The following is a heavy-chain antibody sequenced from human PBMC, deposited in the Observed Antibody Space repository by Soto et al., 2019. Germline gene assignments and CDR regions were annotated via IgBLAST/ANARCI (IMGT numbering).Heavy chain of an antibody. CDR2: IYYSGST. Sequence: QLQLQESGPGLVKPSATLSLTCTVSGGSISSSSYYWGWIRQPPGKGLEWIGSIYYSGSTYYNPSLKGRVTISVETSKNQFSLKLSSVTAADTAVYYCARHTPAISISDHWGQGTLGTVSS. CDR1: GGSISSSSYY. D-gene: IGHD2-15*01. J-gene: IGHJ4*02. CDR3: ARHTPAISISDH. V-gene: IGHV4-39*01.